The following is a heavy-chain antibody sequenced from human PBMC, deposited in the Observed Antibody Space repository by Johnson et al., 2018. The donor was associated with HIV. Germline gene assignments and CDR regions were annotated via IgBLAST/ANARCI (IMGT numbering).Heavy chain of an antibody. D-gene: IGHD6-19*01. Sequence: QVQLVESGGGVVQPGRSLRLSCAASGFTFSSYGMHWVRQAPGKGLEWVAVISYDGSNKYYADSVKGRFTISRDNSKNTLYLQMNSLRAEDTAVYYCARDKGKNFSGWYRESDAFDIWGQGTMVTVSS. J-gene: IGHJ3*02. CDR1: GFTFSSYG. V-gene: IGHV3-30*03. CDR2: ISYDGSNK. CDR3: ARDKGKNFSGWYRESDAFDI.